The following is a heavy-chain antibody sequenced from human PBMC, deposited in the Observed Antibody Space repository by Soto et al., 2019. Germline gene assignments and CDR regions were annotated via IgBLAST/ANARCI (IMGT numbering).Heavy chain of an antibody. Sequence: SETLSLTCPVSGGSISSSSYYWGWIRQPPGKGLEWIGSIYYSGSTYYNPSLKSRVTISVDTSKNQFSLKLSSVTAADTAVYYCATLPYCSGGSCYSVDYWGQGTLVTVSS. CDR1: GGSISSSSYY. CDR3: ATLPYCSGGSCYSVDY. D-gene: IGHD2-15*01. CDR2: IYYSGST. V-gene: IGHV4-39*01. J-gene: IGHJ4*02.